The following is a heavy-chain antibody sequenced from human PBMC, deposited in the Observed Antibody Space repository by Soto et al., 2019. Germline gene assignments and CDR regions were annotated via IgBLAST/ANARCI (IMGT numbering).Heavy chain of an antibody. CDR1: GGSISSYY. Sequence: SETLSLTCTVSGGSISSYYWSWIRQPPGKGLEWIGYIYYSGSTNYNPSLKSRVTISVDTSKNQFSLKLSSVTAADTAVYYCARVGYCSSTSCDNVFDYWGQGTLVTVSS. V-gene: IGHV4-59*01. J-gene: IGHJ4*02. CDR2: IYYSGST. D-gene: IGHD2-2*01. CDR3: ARVGYCSSTSCDNVFDY.